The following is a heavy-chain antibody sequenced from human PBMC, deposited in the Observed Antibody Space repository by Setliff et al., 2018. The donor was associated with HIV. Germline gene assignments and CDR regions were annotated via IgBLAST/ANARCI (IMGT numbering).Heavy chain of an antibody. CDR3: ATSRWTWGPDGFDI. CDR1: GFTFSSYS. CDR2: IYSVDT. Sequence: SLRLSCAASGFTFSSYSMNWVRQAPGKGLEWVAVIYSVDTHYGDSVKGRFTISRDNSKNTLYLQMNSLRAEDTALYYCATSRWTWGPDGFDIWGQGTTVTVSS. V-gene: IGHV3-53*01. D-gene: IGHD1-1*01. J-gene: IGHJ3*02.